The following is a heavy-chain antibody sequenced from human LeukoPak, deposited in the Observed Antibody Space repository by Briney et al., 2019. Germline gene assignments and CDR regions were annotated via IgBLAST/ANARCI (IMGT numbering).Heavy chain of an antibody. CDR1: GFTFSSYG. CDR3: AKVRPSPYYYDTPGELDY. D-gene: IGHD3-22*01. J-gene: IGHJ4*02. Sequence: GGSLRLPCAASGFTFSSYGMHWVRQAPGKGLEWVAFIRYDGSNKYYADSVKGRFTISRDNSKNTLYLQMTSLRAEDTAVYYCAKVRPSPYYYDTPGELDYWGQGTLVTVSS. CDR2: IRYDGSNK. V-gene: IGHV3-30*02.